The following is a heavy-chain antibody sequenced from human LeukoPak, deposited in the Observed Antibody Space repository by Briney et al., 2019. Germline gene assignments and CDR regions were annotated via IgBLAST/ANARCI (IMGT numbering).Heavy chain of an antibody. CDR2: INSDGSST. V-gene: IGHV3-74*01. J-gene: IGHJ4*02. Sequence: PGGSLRLSCAASGFTFSSYWMHWVRQAPGKGVVWVSRINSDGSSTSYADSVKGRFTISRDNAKNTLYLQMNSLRAEDTAVYYCARDMTGDNYDYWGQGTLVTVSS. D-gene: IGHD3-9*01. CDR1: GFTFSSYW. CDR3: ARDMTGDNYDY.